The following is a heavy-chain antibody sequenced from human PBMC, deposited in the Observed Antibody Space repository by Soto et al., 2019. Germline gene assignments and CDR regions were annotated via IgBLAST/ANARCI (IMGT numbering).Heavy chain of an antibody. Sequence: EVQLVESGGGLVQPGGSLRLSCAASGFTFIDYWMSWVRQAPGKGLECVANIKRDGSEKYYVDPVKGRFTISRDNAKNSLYLQMNSLRAEDTAVYYCATSMGRGGNDYWGQGTLVTVSS. CDR2: IKRDGSEK. D-gene: IGHD3-10*01. CDR1: GFTFIDYW. CDR3: ATSMGRGGNDY. J-gene: IGHJ4*02. V-gene: IGHV3-7*05.